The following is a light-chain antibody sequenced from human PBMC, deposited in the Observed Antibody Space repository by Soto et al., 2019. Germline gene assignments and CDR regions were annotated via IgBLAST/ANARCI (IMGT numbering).Light chain of an antibody. CDR1: QSISSW. CDR2: KAS. V-gene: IGKV1-5*03. CDR3: QQYNSYSVT. Sequence: DIQMTQSPSTLSASVGDRVTITCRASQSISSWLAWYQQKPGKAPKLLIYKASSLESGVPSRFSGSGPGTEFTLTISSLQPDDFATYYCQQYNSYSVTFGQGTK. J-gene: IGKJ1*01.